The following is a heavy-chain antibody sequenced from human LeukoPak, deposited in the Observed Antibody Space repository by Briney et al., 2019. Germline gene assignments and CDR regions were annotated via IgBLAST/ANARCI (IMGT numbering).Heavy chain of an antibody. V-gene: IGHV3-21*01. J-gene: IGHJ6*02. Sequence: PGGSLRLSCVASGFSFSTYSMNWVRQAPGKGLEWISSINSTSSYTYSADSVRGRFTISRDNAKNSLYLQMTSLRAEDTGVYYCAGGGEQLSPGYYYYDMDVWGQGTTVTVSS. CDR3: AGGGEQLSPGYYYYDMDV. CDR2: INSTSSYT. CDR1: GFSFSTYS. D-gene: IGHD6-13*01.